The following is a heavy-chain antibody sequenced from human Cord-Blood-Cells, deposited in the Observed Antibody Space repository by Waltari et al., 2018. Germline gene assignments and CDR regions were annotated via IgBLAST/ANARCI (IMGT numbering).Heavy chain of an antibody. CDR2: IYSGGST. Sequence: EVQLVESGGGLIQPGGSLRLSCAASGFTVSSNYMSWVRQAPGKGLEWVSVIYSGGSTYYADSVKGRFTISRDNSKNTLYLQMNSLRAEDTAVYYCASRSGYYNGNWFDPWGQGTLVTVSS. D-gene: IGHD3-3*01. V-gene: IGHV3-53*01. CDR1: GFTVSSNY. CDR3: ASRSGYYNGNWFDP. J-gene: IGHJ5*02.